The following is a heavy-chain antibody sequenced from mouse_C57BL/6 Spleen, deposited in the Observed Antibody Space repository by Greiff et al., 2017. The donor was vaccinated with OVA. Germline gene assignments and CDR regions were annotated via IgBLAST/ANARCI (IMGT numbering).Heavy chain of an antibody. CDR2: ISNGGGST. CDR1: GFTFSDYY. CDR3: ARQSYDYDEDYYAMDY. D-gene: IGHD2-4*01. J-gene: IGHJ4*01. Sequence: EVQLVESGGGLVQPGGSLKLSCAASGFTFSDYYMYWVRQTPEKRLEWVAYISNGGGSTYYPDTVKGRFTISRDNAKNTLYLQMSRLKSEDTAMYYCARQSYDYDEDYYAMDYWGQGTSVTVSS. V-gene: IGHV5-12*01.